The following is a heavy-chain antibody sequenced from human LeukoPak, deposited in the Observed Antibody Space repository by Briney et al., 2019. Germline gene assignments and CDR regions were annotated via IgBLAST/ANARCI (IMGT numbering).Heavy chain of an antibody. CDR2: IIPIFGTA. CDR3: ARGANYDFWRGYYFRRYYYYYYMDV. J-gene: IGHJ6*03. Sequence: SVKVSCKASGGTFSSYAISWVRQAPGQGLEWMGGIIPIFGTANYAQKFQGRVTITTDESTSTAYMELSSLRSEDTAVYYCARGANYDFWRGYYFRRYYYYYYMDVWGKGTTVTVSS. D-gene: IGHD3-3*01. V-gene: IGHV1-69*05. CDR1: GGTFSSYA.